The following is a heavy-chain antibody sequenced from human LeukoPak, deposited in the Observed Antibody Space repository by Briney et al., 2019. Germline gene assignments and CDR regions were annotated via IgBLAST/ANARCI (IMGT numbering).Heavy chain of an antibody. J-gene: IGHJ5*02. CDR3: AKSPYCSGGSCYYRNWFDP. V-gene: IGHV3-23*01. Sequence: HTGGPLRLSCAASGFTFSSYAMSWVRQAPGKGLEWVSAISGSGGSTYYADSVKGRFTISRDNSKNTLYLQMNSLRAEDTAVYYCAKSPYCSGGSCYYRNWFDPWGQGTLVTVSS. CDR2: ISGSGGST. CDR1: GFTFSSYA. D-gene: IGHD2-15*01.